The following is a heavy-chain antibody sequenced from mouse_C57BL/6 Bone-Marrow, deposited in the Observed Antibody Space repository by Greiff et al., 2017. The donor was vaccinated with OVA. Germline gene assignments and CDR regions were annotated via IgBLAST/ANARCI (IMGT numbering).Heavy chain of an antibody. CDR1: GFNIKDDY. J-gene: IGHJ2*01. CDR2: IDHENGDT. CDR3: TSYGNLDY. D-gene: IGHD2-1*01. V-gene: IGHV14-4*01. Sequence: EVQRVESGAELVRPGASVKLSCTASGFNIKDDYMHWVKQRPEQGLEWIGWIDHENGDTEYASKFQGKAIITPHTSSNTADLQLSSLTSKDTAVYYCTSYGNLDYWGQGTTLTVSS.